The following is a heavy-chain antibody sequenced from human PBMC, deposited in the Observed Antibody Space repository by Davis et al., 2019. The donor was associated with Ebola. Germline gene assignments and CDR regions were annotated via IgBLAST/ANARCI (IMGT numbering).Heavy chain of an antibody. Sequence: MPSETLSLTCSVSGASIASDYWTWIRQPPGQGLDWIGYIYYTGSTNYNPSLKSRITMSVDTSKNQFSLRLSSVTAADTALYYCSRVTISIFGVYSYYHMDVWGKGTAVTVSS. D-gene: IGHD3-3*02. J-gene: IGHJ6*03. CDR2: IYYTGST. V-gene: IGHV4-59*01. CDR1: GASIASDY. CDR3: SRVTISIFGVYSYYHMDV.